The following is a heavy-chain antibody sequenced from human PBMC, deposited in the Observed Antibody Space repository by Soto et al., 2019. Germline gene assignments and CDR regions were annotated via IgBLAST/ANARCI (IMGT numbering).Heavy chain of an antibody. CDR1: GGTFSSYA. D-gene: IGHD4-17*01. V-gene: IGHV1-69*12. J-gene: IGHJ4*02. Sequence: QVQLVQSGGEVKKPGSSVKVSCKASGGTFSSYAISWVRQAPGQGLEWMGGIIPIFGTANYAQKFQGRVTITADESTSTTYMELSSLRSEDTAVYYCARAQAPRGVTTVTTRAFDYWGQGTLVTVSS. CDR2: IIPIFGTA. CDR3: ARAQAPRGVTTVTTRAFDY.